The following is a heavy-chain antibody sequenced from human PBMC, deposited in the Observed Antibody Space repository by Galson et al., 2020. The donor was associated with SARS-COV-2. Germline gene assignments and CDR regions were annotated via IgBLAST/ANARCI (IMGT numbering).Heavy chain of an antibody. Sequence: SETLSLTCAVSGVSISSSDFSWGWIRQPPGKGLEWVGTIFYTGSTYYNASLKSRVTILMDTSENQFSLMLTSLTAADTAVYYCARDKGGRTFFDILTGQYRSWFDPWGQGTLVTVSS. D-gene: IGHD3-9*01. CDR3: ARDKGGRTFFDILTGQYRSWFDP. CDR1: GVSISSSDFS. V-gene: IGHV4-39*07. J-gene: IGHJ5*02. CDR2: IFYTGST.